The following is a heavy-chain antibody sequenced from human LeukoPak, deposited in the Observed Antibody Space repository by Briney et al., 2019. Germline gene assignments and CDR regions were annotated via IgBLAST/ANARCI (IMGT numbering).Heavy chain of an antibody. CDR1: GFTFSSYA. CDR2: ISGSGGST. D-gene: IGHD3-9*01. V-gene: IGHV3-23*01. Sequence: GGSLRLSCAASGFTFSSYAMSWVRQAPGKGLEWVSAISGSGGSTYYADSVKGRFTISRDNSKNTLYLQMNSLRAEDTAVYYCAKDHDDILTGYYIPNWFDPWGQGTLVTLSS. CDR3: AKDHDDILTGYYIPNWFDP. J-gene: IGHJ5*02.